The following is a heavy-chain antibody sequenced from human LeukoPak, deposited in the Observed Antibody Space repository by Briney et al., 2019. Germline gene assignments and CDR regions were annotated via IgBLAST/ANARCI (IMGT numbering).Heavy chain of an antibody. V-gene: IGHV3-7*01. CDR2: IKQDGSEK. Sequence: GGSLRLSCAASGFTFSTYWMSWVRQAPGKGLEWVANIKQDGSEKYYVDSVKGRFTISRDNAKNSLYLQMNSLRAEDTAVYYCARQLRGVIVMVITAKDHPLDIWGQGTVVTVSS. D-gene: IGHD3-22*01. CDR1: GFTFSTYW. J-gene: IGHJ3*02. CDR3: ARQLRGVIVMVITAKDHPLDI.